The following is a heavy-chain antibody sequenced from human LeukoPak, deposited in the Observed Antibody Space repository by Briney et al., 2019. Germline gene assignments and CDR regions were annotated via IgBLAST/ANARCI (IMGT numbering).Heavy chain of an antibody. J-gene: IGHJ4*02. V-gene: IGHV3-7*01. CDR3: ARDGSGRKYYYGSGSTDY. CDR1: GFTFSSYW. CDR2: IKQDGSEK. Sequence: GGSLRLSCAASGFTFSSYWMSWVRQAPGKGLEWVANIKQDGSEKYYVDSVKGRFTISRDNAKNSLYLQMNSLRAEDTAVYYCARDGSGRKYYYGSGSTDYWGQGTLVTVSS. D-gene: IGHD3-10*01.